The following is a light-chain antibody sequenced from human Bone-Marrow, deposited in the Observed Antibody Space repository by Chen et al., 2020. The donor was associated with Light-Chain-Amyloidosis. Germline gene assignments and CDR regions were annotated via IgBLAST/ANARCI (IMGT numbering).Light chain of an antibody. V-gene: IGKV4-1*01. CDR3: QQYYSIPWT. CDR1: QTVLYSSNNKTY. J-gene: IGKJ1*01. Sequence: DIVMTQSPDSLAVSLGERATINCKSSQTVLYSSNNKTYLAWYQQKPGQPPKLLIYWASTRESGVPDRFSGSGSGTDFTLTISSLQAEDVAGYSCQQYYSIPWTFGQGTKVEIK. CDR2: WAS.